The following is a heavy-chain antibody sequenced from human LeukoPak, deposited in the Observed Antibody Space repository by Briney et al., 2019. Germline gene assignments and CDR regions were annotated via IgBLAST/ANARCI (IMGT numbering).Heavy chain of an antibody. J-gene: IGHJ5*02. CDR1: GYTLTELS. Sequence: ASVKVSCKVSGYTLTELSMHWVRQAPGKGLEWMGGFDPEDGETIYAQKFQGRVTMTEDTSTDTAYMELSSLRSEDTAVYYCAPYSSSSPTPTFDPWGLGTLVTVSS. CDR2: FDPEDGET. V-gene: IGHV1-24*01. D-gene: IGHD6-6*01. CDR3: APYSSSSPTPTFDP.